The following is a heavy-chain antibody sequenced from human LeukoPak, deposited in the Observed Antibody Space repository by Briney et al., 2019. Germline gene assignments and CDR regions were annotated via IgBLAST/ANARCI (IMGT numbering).Heavy chain of an antibody. CDR2: ISNSGATT. Sequence: GGSLTLSCAAYGFTFSSYAMSWVRQPPGKGLEWVSAISNSGATTYYADSVKGRFTISRDNSKNTLFLQMNSLRAEETAVYYCARARTKYVDVVATNYWGQGTLVTVSS. D-gene: IGHD5-12*01. CDR3: ARARTKYVDVVATNY. J-gene: IGHJ4*02. CDR1: GFTFSSYA. V-gene: IGHV3-23*01.